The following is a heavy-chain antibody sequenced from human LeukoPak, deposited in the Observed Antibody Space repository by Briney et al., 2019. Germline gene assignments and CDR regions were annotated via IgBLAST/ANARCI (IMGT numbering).Heavy chain of an antibody. Sequence: PGGSLRLSCAASEFSVGSNYMTWVRQAPGKGLEWVSLIYSGGSTYYADSVKGRFTISRDNSKNTLYLQMNSLRAEDTAVYYCARGASGGGLYYFDYWGQGTLVTVSS. CDR3: ARGASGGGLYYFDY. J-gene: IGHJ4*02. CDR2: IYSGGST. V-gene: IGHV3-66*01. CDR1: EFSVGSNY. D-gene: IGHD6-19*01.